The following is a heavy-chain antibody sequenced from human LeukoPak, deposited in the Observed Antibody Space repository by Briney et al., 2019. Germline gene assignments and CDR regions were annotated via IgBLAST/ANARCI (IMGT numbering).Heavy chain of an antibody. J-gene: IGHJ5*02. CDR1: GYKFTNYW. Sequence: GESLKISCKASGYKFTNYWIAWVRQMPGKGLEWMGVIHPGKSDTRYRPSFQGQVTILVDKSISTAFLQWSSLQASDSAMYYCARHLNYYDSSGYYYAGSWGQGTLVTVSS. D-gene: IGHD3-22*01. V-gene: IGHV5-51*01. CDR2: IHPGKSDT. CDR3: ARHLNYYDSSGYYYAGS.